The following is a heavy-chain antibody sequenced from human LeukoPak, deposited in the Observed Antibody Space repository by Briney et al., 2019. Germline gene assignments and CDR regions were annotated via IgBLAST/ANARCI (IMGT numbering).Heavy chain of an antibody. CDR2: ISGGGGNT. Sequence: GGSLRLSCAASGFTFDDYAMHWVRHAPGKGLEWVSAISGGGGNTYYADSVKGRFTISRDNSKNTLYLQMNSLRAEDTAVYYCGKNRYSGSLSPFDIWGQGTMVTVSS. J-gene: IGHJ3*02. D-gene: IGHD1-26*01. V-gene: IGHV3-23*01. CDR1: GFTFDDYA. CDR3: GKNRYSGSLSPFDI.